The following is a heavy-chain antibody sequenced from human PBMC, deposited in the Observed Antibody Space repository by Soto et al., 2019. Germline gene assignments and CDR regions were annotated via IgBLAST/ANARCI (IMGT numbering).Heavy chain of an antibody. V-gene: IGHV1-2*04. Sequence: ASVKVSCKASGYTFTGYYMHWVRQAPGQGLEWMGWINPNSGGTNYAQKFQGWVTMTRDTSISTAYVELSRLRSDDTAVYYCARELRSGSYYGDAFDIWGQGTMVTVSS. CDR1: GYTFTGYY. J-gene: IGHJ3*02. CDR3: ARELRSGSYYGDAFDI. D-gene: IGHD1-26*01. CDR2: INPNSGGT.